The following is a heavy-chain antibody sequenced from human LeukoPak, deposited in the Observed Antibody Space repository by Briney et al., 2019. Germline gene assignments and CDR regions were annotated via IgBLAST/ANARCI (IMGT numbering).Heavy chain of an antibody. D-gene: IGHD5-12*01. V-gene: IGHV3-48*03. Sequence: PGGSLRLSCAASGFTFSSYEMNWVRQAPGKGLEWVSYISSSGSTIYYADSVKGRFTISRDNSKNSLYLQMNSLRAEDTALYYCAKDGGGYDINLDYWGQGTLVTVSS. CDR2: ISSSGSTI. CDR3: AKDGGGYDINLDY. J-gene: IGHJ4*02. CDR1: GFTFSSYE.